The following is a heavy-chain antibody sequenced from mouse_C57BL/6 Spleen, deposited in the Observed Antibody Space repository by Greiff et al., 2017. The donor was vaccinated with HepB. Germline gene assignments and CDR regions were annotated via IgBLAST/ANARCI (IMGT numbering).Heavy chain of an antibody. Sequence: VQLQQSGPELVKPGASVKIPCKASGYTFTDYNMDWVKQSHGKSLEWIGDINPNNGGTIYNQKFKGKATLTVDKSSSTAYMELRSLTSEDTAVYYCARSYGYYEFAYWGQGTLVTVSA. CDR3: ARSYGYYEFAY. D-gene: IGHD2-3*01. J-gene: IGHJ3*01. V-gene: IGHV1-18*01. CDR1: GYTFTDYN. CDR2: INPNNGGT.